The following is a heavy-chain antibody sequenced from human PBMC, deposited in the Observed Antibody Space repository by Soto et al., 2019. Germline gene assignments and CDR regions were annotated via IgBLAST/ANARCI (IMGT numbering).Heavy chain of an antibody. V-gene: IGHV3-48*02. CDR3: AREVGACSDSSCYPGPYDS. CDR2: ITSKSTTI. Sequence: GSLRLSCAASGFTFTSYSMNWVRQAPGQGLEWVSYITSKSTTIKYADSVKGRFTVSRDNAKNSLYLQLNSLRDEDTAVYYCAREVGACSDSSCYPGPYDSWGQGTLVTVSS. CDR1: GFTFTSYS. J-gene: IGHJ5*02. D-gene: IGHD1-26*01.